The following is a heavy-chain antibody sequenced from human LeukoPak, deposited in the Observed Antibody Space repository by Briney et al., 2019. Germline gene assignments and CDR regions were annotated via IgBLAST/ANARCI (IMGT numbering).Heavy chain of an antibody. J-gene: IGHJ3*02. CDR3: ASSVVVPAANGSSAFDI. V-gene: IGHV4-34*01. D-gene: IGHD2-2*01. CDR1: GGSFSGYY. Sequence: PSETLSLTCAVYGGSFSGYYWSWIRQPPGKGLEWIGEINHSGSTNYNPSLKSRVTISVDTSKNQFPLKLSSVTAADTAVYYCASSVVVPAANGSSAFDIWGQGTMVTVSS. CDR2: INHSGST.